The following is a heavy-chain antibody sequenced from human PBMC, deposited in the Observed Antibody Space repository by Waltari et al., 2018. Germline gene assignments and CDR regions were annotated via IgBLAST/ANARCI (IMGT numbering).Heavy chain of an antibody. Sequence: EVQLVQSGAEVKKPGESLKISCKGSGSSFTSYWIGWVRQMPGKGLEWMGIIYPGDSDTRYSPSFQGQVTISADKSISTAYLQWSSLKASDTAMYYCARRGYCSSTSCHIDYWGQGTLVTVSS. CDR1: GSSFTSYW. J-gene: IGHJ4*02. CDR2: IYPGDSDT. CDR3: ARRGYCSSTSCHIDY. D-gene: IGHD2-2*03. V-gene: IGHV5-51*01.